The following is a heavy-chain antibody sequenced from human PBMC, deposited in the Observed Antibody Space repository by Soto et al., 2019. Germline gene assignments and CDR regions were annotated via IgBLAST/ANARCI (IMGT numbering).Heavy chain of an antibody. CDR1: GFNFDDYA. CDR3: ANLYDFWSGSTARDAFDI. V-gene: IGHV3-9*01. Sequence: PGGSLRLSCAASGFNFDDYAMHWVRQAPGKGLEWVSGISWNSGSIGYADSVKGRFTISRDNAKNSLYLQMNSLRAEDTALYYCANLYDFWSGSTARDAFDIWGQGTMVTVSS. CDR2: ISWNSGSI. D-gene: IGHD3-3*01. J-gene: IGHJ3*02.